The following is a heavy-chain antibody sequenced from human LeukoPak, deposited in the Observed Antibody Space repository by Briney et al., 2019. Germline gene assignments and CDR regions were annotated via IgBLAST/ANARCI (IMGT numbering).Heavy chain of an antibody. V-gene: IGHV4-4*02. Sequence: SGTLSLTCAVSGGSISSSNWWSWVRQPPGKGLEWIGEIYHSGSTNYNPSLKSRVTISVGKSKNQFSLKLSSVTAADTAVYYCARGGVTMVRGPQPYYYGMDVWGKGTTVTVSS. J-gene: IGHJ6*04. CDR1: GGSISSSNW. CDR2: IYHSGST. D-gene: IGHD3-10*01. CDR3: ARGGVTMVRGPQPYYYGMDV.